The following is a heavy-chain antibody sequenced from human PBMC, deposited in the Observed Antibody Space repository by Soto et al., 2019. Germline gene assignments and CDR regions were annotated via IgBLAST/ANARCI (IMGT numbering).Heavy chain of an antibody. D-gene: IGHD1-1*01. CDR2: IHESGST. CDR1: GASISGFY. CDR3: AAIPTGYYYYNMDV. J-gene: IGHJ6*02. Sequence: SETLSLTCIVSGASISGFYWSWIRQPPGKGLEWIGYIHESGSTNYNPSLKSRITISVDTSKSQFTLKLTSVTAADTAVYYCAAIPTGYYYYNMDVWGQGTTVTVSS. V-gene: IGHV4-59*01.